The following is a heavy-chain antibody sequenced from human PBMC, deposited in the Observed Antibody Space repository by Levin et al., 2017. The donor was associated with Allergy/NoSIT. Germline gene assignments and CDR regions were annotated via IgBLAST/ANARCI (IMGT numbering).Heavy chain of an antibody. J-gene: IGHJ4*02. D-gene: IGHD5-12*01. Sequence: GESLKISCTASGFTFNNYVMTWVRQTPGKGLEWVASISATGGSTYYSDSVIGRFTISRDNSRNTLYLQINTLTAGDTALYFCGKRPPTGRATGHFDDWGQGTLVTVAS. V-gene: IGHV3-23*01. CDR1: GFTFNNYV. CDR3: GKRPPTGRATGHFDD. CDR2: ISATGGST.